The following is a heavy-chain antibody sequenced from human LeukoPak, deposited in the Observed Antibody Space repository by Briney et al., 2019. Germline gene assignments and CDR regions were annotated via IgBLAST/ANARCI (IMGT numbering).Heavy chain of an antibody. CDR2: IYYRGNT. CDR3: ARGGRWVQDPLDY. Sequence: SETRSLMCSVSRGSISSYYWSWIRQAPGQGLEWIGYIYYRGNTDYNPSLKSRVTMSVDMDKNEFYLKVDSVTAADTAVYYCARGGRWVQDPLDYWGQGSLVIVSS. CDR1: RGSISSYY. D-gene: IGHD5-24*01. J-gene: IGHJ4*02. V-gene: IGHV4-59*01.